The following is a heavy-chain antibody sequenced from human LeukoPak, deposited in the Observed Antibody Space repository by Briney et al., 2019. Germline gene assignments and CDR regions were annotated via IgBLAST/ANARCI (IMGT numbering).Heavy chain of an antibody. CDR3: ARGGPIYYYYDSSGYYSH. CDR2: ISAYNGNT. J-gene: IGHJ4*02. V-gene: IGHV1-18*01. D-gene: IGHD3-22*01. CDR1: GYTFTSYG. Sequence: ASVKVSCKDSGYTFTSYGISWVRQAPGQGLEWMGWISAYNGNTNYAQKFQGRVTMTRDTSISTAYMELSRLRSDDTAVYYCARGGPIYYYYDSSGYYSHWGQGTLVTVSS.